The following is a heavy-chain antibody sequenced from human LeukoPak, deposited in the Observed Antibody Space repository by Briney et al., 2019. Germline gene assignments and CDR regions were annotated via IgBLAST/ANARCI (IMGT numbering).Heavy chain of an antibody. Sequence: GGSLRLSCATAGFNFSSYAMSWVRQAPGKGLEWVSALSGGDGGNTYYADSVKGRFTISRDNSKNTLYLQMNSLRAEDTAVYYCAKGDTSFGVTIDYYYYMDVWGKGTTVTVSS. J-gene: IGHJ6*03. CDR3: AKGDTSFGVTIDYYYYMDV. CDR1: GFNFSSYA. CDR2: LSGGDGGNT. V-gene: IGHV3-23*01. D-gene: IGHD3-3*01.